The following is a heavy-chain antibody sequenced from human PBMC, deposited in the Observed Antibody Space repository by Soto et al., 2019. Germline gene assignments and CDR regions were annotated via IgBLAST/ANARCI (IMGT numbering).Heavy chain of an antibody. CDR3: ARWHSSSGYYGMDV. CDR1: GGSINNYY. J-gene: IGHJ6*02. V-gene: IGHV4-59*01. CDR2: FYYSGST. Sequence: HVQVQESGPGLVKPSETLSLTCTVSGGSINNYYWSWIRQPPGKGLEWIAYFYYSGSTNYNPFFKSRVFVSVDTSRNQFSLKLSSLTAADTAVYYCARWHSSSGYYGMDVWGQGTTVTVSS. D-gene: IGHD6-25*01.